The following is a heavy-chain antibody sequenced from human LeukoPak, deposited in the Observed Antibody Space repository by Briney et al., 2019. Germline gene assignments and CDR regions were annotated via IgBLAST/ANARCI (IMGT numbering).Heavy chain of an antibody. J-gene: IGHJ3*02. D-gene: IGHD3-22*01. CDR3: AGIWAQYYYDSDDAFDI. V-gene: IGHV1-18*01. CDR2: ISAYNGNT. CDR1: GYTFTSYG. Sequence: ASVNVSCKASGYTFTSYGISWVRQAPGQGLEWMGWISAYNGNTNYAQKLQGRVTMTTDTSTSTAYMELRSLRSDDTAVYYCAGIWAQYYYDSDDAFDIWGQGTMVTVSS.